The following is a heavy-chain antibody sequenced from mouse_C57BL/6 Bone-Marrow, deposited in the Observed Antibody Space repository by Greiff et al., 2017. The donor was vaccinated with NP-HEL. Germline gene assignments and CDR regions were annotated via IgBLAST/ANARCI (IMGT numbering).Heavy chain of an antibody. CDR3: ARRDLLLRSWFAY. CDR1: GYSITSGYY. V-gene: IGHV3-6*01. Sequence: EVKLMESGPGLVKPSQSLSLTCSVTGYSITSGYYWNWIRQFPGNKLEWMGYISYDGSNNYNPSLKNRISITRDTSKNQFFLKLNSVTTEDTATYYCARRDLLLRSWFAYWGQGTLVTVSA. J-gene: IGHJ3*01. CDR2: ISYDGSN. D-gene: IGHD1-1*01.